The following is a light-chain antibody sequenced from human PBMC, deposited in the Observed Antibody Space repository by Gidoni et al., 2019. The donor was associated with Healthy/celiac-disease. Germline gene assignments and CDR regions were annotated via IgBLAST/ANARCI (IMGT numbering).Light chain of an antibody. J-gene: IGKJ2*01. CDR1: QSALYSFNNKNY. Sequence: DIVMTQSPDSLAVSLGERATINCKSSQSALYSFNNKNYLAWYQQKPGQPPKLLISRASTRESVVPDRVSGSVSGTEFSLTISSLQAVDVAVYFCQQYYITPQYTFGQGTKLEIK. CDR2: RAS. CDR3: QQYYITPQYT. V-gene: IGKV4-1*01.